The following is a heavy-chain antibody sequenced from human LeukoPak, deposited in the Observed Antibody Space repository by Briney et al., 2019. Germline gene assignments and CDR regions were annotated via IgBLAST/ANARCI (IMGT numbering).Heavy chain of an antibody. D-gene: IGHD5-24*01. CDR3: ARFDGYYGMDV. CDR2: IYYSGST. Sequence: SETLSLTCTVSGGSISSYYWSWIRQPPGKGLEWTGYIYYSGSTNYNPSLKSRVTISVDTSKNQFSLKMSSVTAADTAVYYCARFDGYYGMDVWGKGTTVTVSS. CDR1: GGSISSYY. V-gene: IGHV4-59*01. J-gene: IGHJ6*04.